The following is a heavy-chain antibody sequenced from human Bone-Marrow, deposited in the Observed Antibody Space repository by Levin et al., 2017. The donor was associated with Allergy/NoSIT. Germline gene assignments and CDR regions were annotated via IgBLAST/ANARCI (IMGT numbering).Heavy chain of an antibody. V-gene: IGHV3-21*01. CDR2: ISAGGNYI. Sequence: GGSLRLSCAASGILFSSYDMNWVRQAPGKGLEWVSSISAGGNYIYYADSVKGRFTISRDNAKNSLFLQMNSLRAEDTAVYYCASWAMYHYDRSAFDYFYYAMDVWGQGTTVTGCS. CDR3: ASWAMYHYDRSAFDYFYYAMDV. J-gene: IGHJ6*02. D-gene: IGHD3-22*01. CDR1: GILFSSYD.